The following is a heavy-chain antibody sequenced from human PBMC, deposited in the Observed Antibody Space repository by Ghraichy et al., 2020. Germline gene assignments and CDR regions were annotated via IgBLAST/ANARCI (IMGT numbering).Heavy chain of an antibody. CDR1: GGSFSGYY. V-gene: IGHV4-34*01. D-gene: IGHD6-19*01. Sequence: SETLSLTCAVYGGSFSGYYWSWIRQPPGKGLEWIGEINHSGSTNYNPSLKSRVTISVDTSKNQFSLKLSSVTAADTAVYYCARDWRSSSGWRGYYFDYWGQGTLVTVSS. J-gene: IGHJ4*02. CDR2: INHSGST. CDR3: ARDWRSSSGWRGYYFDY.